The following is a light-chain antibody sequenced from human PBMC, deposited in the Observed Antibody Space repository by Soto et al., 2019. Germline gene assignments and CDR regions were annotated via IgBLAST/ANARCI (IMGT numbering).Light chain of an antibody. CDR1: QGISNS. Sequence: DSRMTQSPSSVSASVGDRVTITCRASQGISNSLAWYQQKPGKAPKLLIYAASSLQSGVPSRFGGSGSGTDFTLTIDSLQPEDFATYFCQQANSFPITFGQGARLEIK. J-gene: IGKJ5*01. CDR2: AAS. CDR3: QQANSFPIT. V-gene: IGKV1D-12*01.